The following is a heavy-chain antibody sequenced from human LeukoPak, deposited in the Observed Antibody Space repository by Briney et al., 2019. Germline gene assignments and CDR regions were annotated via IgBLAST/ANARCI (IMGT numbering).Heavy chain of an antibody. CDR2: INWNGGST. Sequence: GGSLRLSCAASGFTFGNYGMSWVRQAPGKGLEWVSCINWNGGSTGYADSVEGRFTIARDNAKNSQYLQMNSLRVEDTALYYCARAQTYGDSRLLLDYWGQGTLVTVSS. CDR1: GFTFGNYG. CDR3: ARAQTYGDSRLLLDY. V-gene: IGHV3-20*04. J-gene: IGHJ4*02. D-gene: IGHD2-21*02.